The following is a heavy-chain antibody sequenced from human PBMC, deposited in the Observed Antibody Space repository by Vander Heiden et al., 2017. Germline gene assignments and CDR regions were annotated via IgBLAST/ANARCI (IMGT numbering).Heavy chain of an antibody. V-gene: IGHV1-18*01. CDR3: ATYSSLIPDY. D-gene: IGHD6-13*01. J-gene: IGHJ4*02. CDR1: GYNSNNYG. Sequence: QVQLVQSGAEGKKPGDSVKISCQASGYNSNNYGFTWVRQAPGQVLECMEWINTYNGITHYAQNVQGRVTMTADTSTTTAYMELRSLRSDDTAVYYCATYSSLIPDYWGQGTLVTVSA. CDR2: INTYNGIT.